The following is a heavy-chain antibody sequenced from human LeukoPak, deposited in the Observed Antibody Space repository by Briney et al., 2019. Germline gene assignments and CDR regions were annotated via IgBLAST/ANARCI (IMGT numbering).Heavy chain of an antibody. D-gene: IGHD5-18*01. Sequence: PGGSLRLSCAASGFTFSSYSMNWVRQAPGKGLEWVSSISSSSSYIYYADSVKGRFTISRDNAKNSLYLQMNSLRAEDTAVYYCARDDSDTAMRVRNDYWGLGTLVTVSS. CDR1: GFTFSSYS. CDR2: ISSSSSYI. CDR3: ARDDSDTAMRVRNDY. V-gene: IGHV3-21*01. J-gene: IGHJ4*02.